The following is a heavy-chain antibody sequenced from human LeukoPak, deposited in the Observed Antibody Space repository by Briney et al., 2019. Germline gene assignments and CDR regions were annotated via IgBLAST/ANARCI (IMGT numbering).Heavy chain of an antibody. V-gene: IGHV3-9*03. CDR1: GFTFDDYA. J-gene: IGHJ4*02. Sequence: GGSLRLSCAASGFTFDDYAMHWVRQAPGKGLEWVSGISWNSGSIGYADSVKGRFTISRDNAKNSLYQQMNSLRAEDMALYYCAEAPSPYYYDSSGYVDYWGQGTLVTVSS. D-gene: IGHD3-22*01. CDR3: AEAPSPYYYDSSGYVDY. CDR2: ISWNSGSI.